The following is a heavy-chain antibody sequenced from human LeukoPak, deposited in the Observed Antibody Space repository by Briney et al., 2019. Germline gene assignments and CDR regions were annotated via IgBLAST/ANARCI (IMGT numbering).Heavy chain of an antibody. D-gene: IGHD2-15*01. J-gene: IGHJ4*02. Sequence: ASVKVSCKASGGTFSSYAISWVRQAPGQGLEWMGGIIPIFGTANYAQKFQGRVTITADESTSTAYMELRSLRSEDTAVHYCARVGSSGGFDYCGQGTLVTVSS. CDR3: ARVGSSGGFDY. V-gene: IGHV1-69*01. CDR2: IIPIFGTA. CDR1: GGTFSSYA.